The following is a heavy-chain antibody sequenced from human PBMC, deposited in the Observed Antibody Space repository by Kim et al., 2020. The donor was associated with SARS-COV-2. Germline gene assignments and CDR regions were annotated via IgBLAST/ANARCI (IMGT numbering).Heavy chain of an antibody. V-gene: IGHV4-34*01. Sequence: SETLSLTCAVYGGSFSGYYWSWIRQPPGKGLEWIGEINHSGSTNYNPSLKSRVTISVDTSKNQFSLKLSSVTAADTAVYYCARGLRAVAGWGYWGQGTLVTVSS. CDR3: ARGLRAVAGWGY. J-gene: IGHJ4*02. CDR1: GGSFSGYY. CDR2: INHSGST. D-gene: IGHD6-19*01.